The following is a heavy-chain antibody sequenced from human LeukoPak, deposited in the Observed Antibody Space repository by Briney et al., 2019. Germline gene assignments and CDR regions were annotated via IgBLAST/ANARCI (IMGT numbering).Heavy chain of an antibody. J-gene: IGHJ4*02. CDR1: GYTFTIYA. CDR2: INTNTGNP. V-gene: IGHV7-4-1*02. CDR3: ARDGRGGATRY. D-gene: IGHD1-26*01. Sequence: GASVKVSFKASGYTFTIYAMNWVRQAPGQGLEWMGWINTNTGNPTYAQGFTGRFVFSLDTSVSTACLQISSLKAEDTAVYYCARDGRGGATRYWGQGTLVTVSS.